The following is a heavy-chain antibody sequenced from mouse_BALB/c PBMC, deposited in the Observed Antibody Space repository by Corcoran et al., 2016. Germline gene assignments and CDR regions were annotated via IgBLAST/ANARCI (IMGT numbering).Heavy chain of an antibody. J-gene: IGHJ3*01. V-gene: IGHV14-3*02. CDR1: GFNIKDTY. D-gene: IGHD1-1*01. CDR3: ASVYGSVVAY. CDR2: IDPANGNT. Sequence: EVQLQQSGAELVKPGASVKLSCTASGFNIKDTYMHWVKQRPEQGLEWIGRIDPANGNTKYDPKFQGKATITADTSSNTAYLQLSSLTSEDTSVYYWASVYGSVVAYGGQGTLVTVSA.